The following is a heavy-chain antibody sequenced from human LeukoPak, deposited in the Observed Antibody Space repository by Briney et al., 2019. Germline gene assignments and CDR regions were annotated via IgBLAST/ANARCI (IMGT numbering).Heavy chain of an antibody. V-gene: IGHV4-4*02. CDR3: ARVRDGYTPFDP. CDR1: GGSISSSNW. J-gene: IGHJ5*02. Sequence: SETLSLTCAVSGGSISSSNWWSWVRQPPGKGLEWIGEINHSGSTNYNPSLKSRVTISVDTSKNQFSLKLSSVTAADTAVYYCARVRDGYTPFDPWGQGTLVTVSS. D-gene: IGHD5-24*01. CDR2: INHSGST.